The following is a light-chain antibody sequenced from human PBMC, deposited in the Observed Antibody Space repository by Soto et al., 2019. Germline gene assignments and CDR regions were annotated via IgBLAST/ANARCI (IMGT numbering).Light chain of an antibody. J-gene: IGKJ5*01. CDR1: QSISNW. Sequence: PSTLSASVRDRVTITCRASQSISNWLAWYQQKPGKAPKLLIYRASALERGVPSRFTGSGSGTEFTLTISSLQPEDAAVYYCQQRSNWPPITFGQGTRLEIK. CDR2: RAS. V-gene: IGKV1-5*03. CDR3: QQRSNWPPIT.